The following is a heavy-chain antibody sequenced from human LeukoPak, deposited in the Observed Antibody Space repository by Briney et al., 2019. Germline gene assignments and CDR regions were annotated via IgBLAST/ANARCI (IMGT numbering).Heavy chain of an antibody. Sequence: ASVKVSCTASGYTLTGHHVHWVRQAPGQGLEWMGWFNANSGATKYAQKFQGRVTMTRDTSIGTDYMELTSLISDDTAVYYCARDPLDGNYYLDYWGQGTLVTVAS. J-gene: IGHJ4*02. V-gene: IGHV1-2*02. D-gene: IGHD5-24*01. CDR1: GYTLTGHH. CDR3: ARDPLDGNYYLDY. CDR2: FNANSGAT.